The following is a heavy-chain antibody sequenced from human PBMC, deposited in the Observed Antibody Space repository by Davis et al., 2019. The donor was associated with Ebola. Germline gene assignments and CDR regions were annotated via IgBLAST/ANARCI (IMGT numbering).Heavy chain of an antibody. D-gene: IGHD3-10*01. CDR3: ARLLTYYYGSGSYQSPYFFDY. CDR1: GASISSHY. J-gene: IGHJ4*02. Sequence: GSLRLSCTVSGASISSHYWSWIRQPPGKGLEWIGNIQYSGSTYYNPSLKSRVTISVDTSKNQFSLKLSSVTAADTAVYYCARLLTYYYGSGSYQSPYFFDYWGQGTLVTVSS. V-gene: IGHV4-59*08. CDR2: IQYSGST.